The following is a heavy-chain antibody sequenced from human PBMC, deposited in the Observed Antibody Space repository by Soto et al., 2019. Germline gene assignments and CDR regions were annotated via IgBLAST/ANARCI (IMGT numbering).Heavy chain of an antibody. CDR3: ARDSYYDFWSGYFGGLYFDY. CDR1: GFTFSSYG. D-gene: IGHD3-3*01. V-gene: IGHV3-33*01. J-gene: IGHJ4*02. Sequence: QVQLVESGGGVVQPGRSLRLSCAASGFTFSSYGMHWVRQAPGKGLEWVAVIWYDGSNKYYADSVKGRFTISRDNSKNTLYLQMNSLRAEDTAVYYCARDSYYDFWSGYFGGLYFDYWGQGTLVTVSS. CDR2: IWYDGSNK.